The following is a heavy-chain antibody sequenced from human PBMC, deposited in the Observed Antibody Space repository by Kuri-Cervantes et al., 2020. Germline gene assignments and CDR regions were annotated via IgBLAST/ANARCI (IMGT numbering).Heavy chain of an antibody. D-gene: IGHD3-3*01. V-gene: IGHV1-18*01. Sequence: ASVKVSCKASGYTFTSYGISWVRQAPGQGLEWMGWISAYNGNTNYAQKLQGRVTMTTDTSTSTAYMELRSLRSDDTAVYYCARDLSGVETYYDFLGYYYGMDVWGQGTTVTVSS. CDR2: ISAYNGNT. CDR1: GYTFTSYG. CDR3: ARDLSGVETYYDFLGYYYGMDV. J-gene: IGHJ6*02.